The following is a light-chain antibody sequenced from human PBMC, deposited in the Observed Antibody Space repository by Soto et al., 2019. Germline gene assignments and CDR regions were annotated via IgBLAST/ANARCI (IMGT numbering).Light chain of an antibody. V-gene: IGLV2-23*02. Sequence: QSVLTQPPSASGSPGQSVTIPCTGTSSDVGGYNLVSWYQQHPGKAPKLMIYEVSKGPSGVSNRFSGSKSADTASLTISGLQAEDEADYYCYSYAGSSTAGVFGTGTKVTVL. J-gene: IGLJ1*01. CDR1: SSDVGGYNL. CDR2: EVS. CDR3: YSYAGSSTAGV.